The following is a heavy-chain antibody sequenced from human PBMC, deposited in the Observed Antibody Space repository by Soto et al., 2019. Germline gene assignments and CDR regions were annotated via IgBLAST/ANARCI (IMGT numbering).Heavy chain of an antibody. J-gene: IGHJ4*02. CDR1: GGSISSSSYY. Sequence: PSETLSLTCTVSGGSISSSSYYWGWIRQPPGKGLEWIGSIYYSGSTYYNPSLKSRVTISVDTSKNQFSLKLSSVTAADTAVYYCARVGDIVATILFDYWGQGTLVTVSS. D-gene: IGHD5-12*01. CDR3: ARVGDIVATILFDY. V-gene: IGHV4-39*07. CDR2: IYYSGST.